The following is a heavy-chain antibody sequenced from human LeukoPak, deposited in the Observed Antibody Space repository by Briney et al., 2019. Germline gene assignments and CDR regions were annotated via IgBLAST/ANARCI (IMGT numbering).Heavy chain of an antibody. J-gene: IGHJ4*02. CDR1: GFTFSRYW. CDR3: AREKERSSSWFVDY. V-gene: IGHV3-7*01. CDR2: IKQDESEK. D-gene: IGHD6-13*01. Sequence: GGSLRLSCAASGFTFSRYWMSWVRQAPGKGLGWVANIKQDESEKYYVDSVKGRFTISRDNAKNSLYLQMNSLRAEDTAVYYCAREKERSSSWFVDYWGQGTLVTVSS.